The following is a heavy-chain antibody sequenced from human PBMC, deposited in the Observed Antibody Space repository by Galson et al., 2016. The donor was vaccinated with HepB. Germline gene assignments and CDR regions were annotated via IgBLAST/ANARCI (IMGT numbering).Heavy chain of an antibody. J-gene: IGHJ3*02. D-gene: IGHD3-22*01. Sequence: SLRLSCAASGFTFIRHNMDWVRQAPGKGLEWVASIGRSGPYYADSVKGRFAISRDNTKNLLFLQMSSLRAEDTAVYYCARDRGNYYDSSGYNGYYDAFDMWGQGTMVSVSS. CDR3: ARDRGNYYDSSGYNGYYDAFDM. CDR1: GFTFIRHN. V-gene: IGHV3-21*06. CDR2: IGRSGPY.